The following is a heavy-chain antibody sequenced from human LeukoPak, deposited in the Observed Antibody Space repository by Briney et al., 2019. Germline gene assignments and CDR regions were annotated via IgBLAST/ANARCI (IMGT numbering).Heavy chain of an antibody. CDR2: IYSGGDT. CDR1: GFTFSSYS. CDR3: ARGVYGDYEDYYYFGLDV. V-gene: IGHV3-53*04. J-gene: IGHJ6*02. D-gene: IGHD4-17*01. Sequence: HPGGSLRLSCAASGFTFSSYSMNWVRQAPGKGLEWISVIYSGGDTYYADSVKGRFTISRHNSENTLYLQMNSLRAEDTAMYYCARGVYGDYEDYYYFGLDVWGQGTTVTVSS.